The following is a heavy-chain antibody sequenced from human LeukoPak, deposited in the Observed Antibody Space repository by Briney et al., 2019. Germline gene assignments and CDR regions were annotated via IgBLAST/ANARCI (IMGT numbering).Heavy chain of an antibody. Sequence: QPGGSLRLSCATSRFTFTGYGMHWVRQAPGKGLEWVAFIRYDGSNKYYADSVEGRFTISRDNSKNTLYLQMNSLRAEDTGVYYCTRGMLVQLLPGQVDYWGQGTLVTVSS. D-gene: IGHD3-10*01. J-gene: IGHJ4*02. CDR3: TRGMLVQLLPGQVDY. V-gene: IGHV3-30*02. CDR1: RFTFTGYG. CDR2: IRYDGSNK.